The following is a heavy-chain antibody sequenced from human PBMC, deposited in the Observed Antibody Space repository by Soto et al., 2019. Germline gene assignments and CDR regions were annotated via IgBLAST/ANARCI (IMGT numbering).Heavy chain of an antibody. J-gene: IGHJ5*02. V-gene: IGHV4-39*01. Sequence: SETLSLTCSVSGDSISNSRFYWAWIRQPPGEGLEWIGSIYHTGNAYYIPSLKSRVTISVDTSKNQFSLKLTSVTAADAALYYCARDFFDSSDYTTNWFDPWGQGTLVTVSS. D-gene: IGHD3-22*01. CDR3: ARDFFDSSDYTTNWFDP. CDR2: IYHTGNA. CDR1: GDSISNSRFY.